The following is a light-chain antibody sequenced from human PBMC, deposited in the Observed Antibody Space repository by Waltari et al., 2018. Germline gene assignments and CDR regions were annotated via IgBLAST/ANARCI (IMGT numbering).Light chain of an antibody. Sequence: QSVLTQPPSVSGTPGQRVTISCSGGSSNLGRNNVNWYQQLPGTAPKILIQRNTQRPSGVPDRFSGAKSGTSASLAISGLQSEDEADYYCASWDDSLDGRVFGTGTKVTVL. CDR1: SSNLGRNN. CDR3: ASWDDSLDGRV. V-gene: IGLV1-44*01. J-gene: IGLJ1*01. CDR2: RNT.